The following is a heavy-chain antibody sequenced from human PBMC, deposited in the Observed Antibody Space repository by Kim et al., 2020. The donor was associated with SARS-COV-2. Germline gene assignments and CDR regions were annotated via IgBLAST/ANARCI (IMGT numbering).Heavy chain of an antibody. Sequence: GESLKISCSGSGYRFTSHWVAWVRQMPGKGLEWMGSIWPADSDTTYSPSFKGQVTISADKSTNTAYLHWSSLKASDTAIYYCARRVGDYVTYFDYWGQGTLVTVSS. J-gene: IGHJ4*02. CDR3: ARRVGDYVTYFDY. CDR1: GYRFTSHW. V-gene: IGHV5-51*01. D-gene: IGHD3-16*01. CDR2: IWPADSDT.